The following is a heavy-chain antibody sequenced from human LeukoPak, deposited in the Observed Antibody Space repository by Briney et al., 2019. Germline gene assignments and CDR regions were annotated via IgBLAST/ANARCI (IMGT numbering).Heavy chain of an antibody. CDR2: IYYSGST. J-gene: IGHJ3*02. CDR3: ARGITGTFNDAFDI. Sequence: PSETLSLTCTVSGGSISSHYWSWIRQPPGKGLEWIGYIYYSGSTNYNPSLKSRVTISVDTSKNQFSLKLSSVTAADTAVYYCARGITGTFNDAFDIWGQGTMVTVSS. V-gene: IGHV4-59*11. D-gene: IGHD1-7*01. CDR1: GGSISSHY.